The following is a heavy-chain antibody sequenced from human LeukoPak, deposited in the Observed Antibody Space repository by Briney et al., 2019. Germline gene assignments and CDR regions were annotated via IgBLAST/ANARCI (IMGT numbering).Heavy chain of an antibody. J-gene: IGHJ3*02. D-gene: IGHD2-2*01. CDR3: ARPGYCSSTSCSDAFDI. V-gene: IGHV5-51*01. Sequence: GESLKISCKGSGYRFTSYWIGWVRQMPGKGLEWMGIIYPGDSDTRYSPSFQGQVTISADKSISTAYLQWSSLKASDTAMYYCARPGYCSSTSCSDAFDIRGQGTMVTVSS. CDR1: GYRFTSYW. CDR2: IYPGDSDT.